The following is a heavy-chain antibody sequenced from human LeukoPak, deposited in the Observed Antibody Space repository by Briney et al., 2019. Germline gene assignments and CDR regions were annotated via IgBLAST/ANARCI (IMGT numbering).Heavy chain of an antibody. CDR1: GFTFSNAW. V-gene: IGHV3-15*07. CDR2: IKSKTDGGTT. D-gene: IGHD3-22*01. J-gene: IGHJ4*02. Sequence: GGSLRLSCAASGFTFSNAWMNWVRQAPGKGLEWVGRIKSKTDGGTTDYAAPVKGRFTISRDDSKNTLYLQMNSLKTEDTVVYYCSTTYYYDSSEGYWGQGTLVTVSS. CDR3: STTYYYDSSEGY.